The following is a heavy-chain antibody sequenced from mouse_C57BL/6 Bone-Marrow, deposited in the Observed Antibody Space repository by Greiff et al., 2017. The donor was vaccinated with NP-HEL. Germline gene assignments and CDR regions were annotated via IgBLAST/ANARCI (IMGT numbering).Heavy chain of an antibody. CDR3: TRWLLRYFDD. CDR2: ISSGGDYI. D-gene: IGHD2-3*01. CDR1: GFTFSSYA. Sequence: EVMLVESGEGLVKPGGSLKLSCAASGFTFSSYAMSWVRQSPEKRLEWVAYISSGGDYIYYAATVQGGFTISRDNARNTLYLQMSGLKSEDTAMYYCTRWLLRYFDDWGQGTTLTVSS. V-gene: IGHV5-9-1*02. J-gene: IGHJ2*01.